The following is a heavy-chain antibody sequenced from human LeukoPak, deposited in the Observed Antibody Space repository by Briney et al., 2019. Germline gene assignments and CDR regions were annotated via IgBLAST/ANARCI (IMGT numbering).Heavy chain of an antibody. CDR2: INPNSGGT. J-gene: IGHJ4*02. CDR3: ARAQYYYDSSGYLN. D-gene: IGHD3-22*01. V-gene: IGHV1-2*02. Sequence: ASVKVSCKASGYTFTDYYMHWVRQAPGRGLEWIGWINPNSGGTNYAQKFQGRVTMTRDTSISTAYMELSRLRSDDTAVYYCARAQYYYDSSGYLNWGQGTLVTVSS. CDR1: GYTFTDYY.